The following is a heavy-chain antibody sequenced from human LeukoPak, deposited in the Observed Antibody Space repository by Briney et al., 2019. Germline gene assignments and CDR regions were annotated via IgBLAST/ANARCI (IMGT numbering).Heavy chain of an antibody. CDR2: IYHSGST. Sequence: PSQTLSLTCAVSGGSISSGGYSWSWIRQPPGKGLEWIGYIYHSGSTYYNPSLKSRVTISVDRSKNQFSLKLSSVTAADTAVYYCATSRQMTTGPYYYYGVDVWGQGTTVTVSS. CDR3: ATSRQMTTGPYYYYGVDV. J-gene: IGHJ6*02. D-gene: IGHD4-17*01. CDR1: GGSISSGGYS. V-gene: IGHV4-30-2*01.